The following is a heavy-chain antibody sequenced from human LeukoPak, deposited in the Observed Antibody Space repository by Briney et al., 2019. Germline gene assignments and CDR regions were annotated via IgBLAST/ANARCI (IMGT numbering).Heavy chain of an antibody. Sequence: GGSLKLTCAASGFTFSGSAMHWVRQASGKGLEWLGRIRSKADRYATTYSPSVKGRFTISRDDSKNTAFLQMGSLKIEDSAVYYCTRHLDAMIRGVLITPDFDYWGQGTLVTVSS. V-gene: IGHV3-73*01. J-gene: IGHJ4*02. CDR2: IRSKADRYAT. CDR1: GFTFSGSA. CDR3: TRHLDAMIRGVLITPDFDY. D-gene: IGHD3-10*01.